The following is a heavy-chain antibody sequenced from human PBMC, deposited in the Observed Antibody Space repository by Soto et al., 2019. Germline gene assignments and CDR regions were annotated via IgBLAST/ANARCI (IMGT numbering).Heavy chain of an antibody. CDR1: GYSISSGHS. D-gene: IGHD6-25*01. CDR2: IFHTGST. J-gene: IGHJ6*04. CDR3: APLPRLDGMDV. Sequence: SETLALTCAVSGYSISSGHSWGWIRQPPGKGLEWIGSIFHTGSTYYNPSLKSRVTLSVDTSKNQFSLKLSSVTAADTAVYFGAPLPRLDGMDVWGKGSRVTASS. V-gene: IGHV4-38-2*01.